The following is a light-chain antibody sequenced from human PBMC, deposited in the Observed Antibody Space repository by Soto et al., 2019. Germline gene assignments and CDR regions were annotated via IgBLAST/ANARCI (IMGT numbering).Light chain of an antibody. CDR1: SSDVGGYHY. CDR2: DVS. V-gene: IGLV2-14*03. Sequence: SALTQPASVSGSPGQSITISCTGTSSDVGGYHYVSWYQHHPGKAPKLMIYDVSNRPSGVSNRFSGSKSGNTASLTISGLQAEDEADYYCTSYTITSTDVFGTGTKVTVL. CDR3: TSYTITSTDV. J-gene: IGLJ1*01.